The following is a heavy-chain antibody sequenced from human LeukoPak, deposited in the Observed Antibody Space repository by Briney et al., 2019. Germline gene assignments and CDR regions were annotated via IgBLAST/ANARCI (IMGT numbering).Heavy chain of an antibody. V-gene: IGHV3-30*18. CDR1: GFTFSSCG. CDR2: ISYDGSNK. J-gene: IGHJ3*02. CDR3: AKGHDSSGFLDAFDI. Sequence: GGSLRLSCAASGFTFSSCGMHWVRQAPGKGLEWVAVISYDGSNKYYADSVKGRFTISRDNSKNTLYLQMNSLRAEDTAVYYCAKGHDSSGFLDAFDIWGQGTMVSVSS. D-gene: IGHD3-22*01.